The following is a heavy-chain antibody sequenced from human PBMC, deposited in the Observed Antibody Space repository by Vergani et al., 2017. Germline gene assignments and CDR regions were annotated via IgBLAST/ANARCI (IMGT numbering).Heavy chain of an antibody. CDR1: GFTFSSYW. CDR3: ARVSDDSSGYYLRLRGAFDY. J-gene: IGHJ4*02. Sequence: EVQLVESGGGLVQPGGSLRLSCAASGFTFSSYWMSWVRQAPGKGLEWVANIKQDGSEKYYADSVKGRFTISRDNSKNTLYLQMNSLRAEDTAVYYCARVSDDSSGYYLRLRGAFDYWGQGTLVTVSS. V-gene: IGHV3-7*01. CDR2: IKQDGSEK. D-gene: IGHD3-22*01.